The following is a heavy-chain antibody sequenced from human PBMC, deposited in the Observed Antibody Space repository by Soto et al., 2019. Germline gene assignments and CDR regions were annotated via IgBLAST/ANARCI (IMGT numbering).Heavy chain of an antibody. Sequence: EVQLLESGGGLVQPGGSLRLSCAASGFTFSTYAMSWVRQAPGTGLGWVSAISGSGRSTYYADSVKGRFTISRDNSKNTLYLQMNSLRGEDTAVYYCAKDVSGDYGSWSYSDYWGQGTLVTVSS. D-gene: IGHD3-10*01. J-gene: IGHJ4*02. CDR3: AKDVSGDYGSWSYSDY. CDR2: ISGSGRST. CDR1: GFTFSTYA. V-gene: IGHV3-23*01.